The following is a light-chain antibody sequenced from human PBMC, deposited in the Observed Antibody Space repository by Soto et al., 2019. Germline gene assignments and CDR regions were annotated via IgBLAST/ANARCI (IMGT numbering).Light chain of an antibody. CDR1: QSLLHSNGYNY. Sequence: DIVMTQSPLSLPVTPGEPASISCRSSQSLLHSNGYNYLDWYLQKPGQSPQLLIYLGSNRASGVPDRFSCSGSGTDFTLKISRVEAEDVGVYYCMQALQTPGAITFGQGTRLEIK. CDR3: MQALQTPGAIT. J-gene: IGKJ5*01. CDR2: LGS. V-gene: IGKV2-28*01.